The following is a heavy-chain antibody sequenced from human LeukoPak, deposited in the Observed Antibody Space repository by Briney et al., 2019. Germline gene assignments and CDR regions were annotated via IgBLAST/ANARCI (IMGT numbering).Heavy chain of an antibody. J-gene: IGHJ4*02. CDR3: ARAPMTTWNYFDY. Sequence: GGSLRLSCAASGFTFSSYSMNWVRQAPGKGLEWVSYISSSSSYIYYADSVKGRFTISRDNAKNSLYLQMNSLRAEDTAVYYCARAPMTTWNYFDYGGQGTLVTVSS. D-gene: IGHD4-17*01. V-gene: IGHV3-21*01. CDR2: ISSSSSYI. CDR1: GFTFSSYS.